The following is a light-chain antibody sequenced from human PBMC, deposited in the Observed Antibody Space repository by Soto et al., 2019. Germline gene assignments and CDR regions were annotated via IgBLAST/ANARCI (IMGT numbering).Light chain of an antibody. Sequence: QSALTQPASVSGSPGQSITISCTGTSSDVGGYNYVSWYQQHPGKAPKLMIYEVSNRPSGVSNRFSGSMSGNTASLTISGLQAEDEADYYCSSYTSSSTPWVFGGGTKLTV. CDR2: EVS. J-gene: IGLJ3*02. V-gene: IGLV2-14*01. CDR3: SSYTSSSTPWV. CDR1: SSDVGGYNY.